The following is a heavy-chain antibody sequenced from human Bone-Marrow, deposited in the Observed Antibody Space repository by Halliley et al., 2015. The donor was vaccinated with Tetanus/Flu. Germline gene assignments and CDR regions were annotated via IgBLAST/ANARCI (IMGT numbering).Heavy chain of an antibody. V-gene: IGHV4-59*08. CDR2: IYYKGTT. D-gene: IGHD6-19*01. CDR3: ARLGRSGWHIDY. Sequence: VWCGYIYYKGTTNHTPPRKSRSTISAATSKTHFSLEVSSVTAADTAVYYCARLGRSGWHIDYWGQGTLVTVSS. J-gene: IGHJ4*02.